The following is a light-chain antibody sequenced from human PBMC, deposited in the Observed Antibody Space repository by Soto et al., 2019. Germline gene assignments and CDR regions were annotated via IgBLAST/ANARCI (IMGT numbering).Light chain of an antibody. CDR1: QSVSSNY. CDR2: GAS. CDR3: QQYGSSPRT. V-gene: IGKV3-20*01. J-gene: IGKJ1*01. Sequence: EMVLRQSPGTLSLSPGERATLSCRASQSVSSNYLAWYQQKAGQSPRLLISGASSRATGIPDRFSGSGSGTDFTLTISRLEPEDFAVYYYQQYGSSPRTFGQGTKVAIK.